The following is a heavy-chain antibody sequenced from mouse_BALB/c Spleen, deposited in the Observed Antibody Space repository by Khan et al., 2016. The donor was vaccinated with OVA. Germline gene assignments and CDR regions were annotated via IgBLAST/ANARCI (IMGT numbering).Heavy chain of an antibody. Sequence: QVQLKQSGAELAKPGASVKMSCKASGYTFTKYWTHWVKQRPGQGLEWIGYINPSTGYTEYNQKFKDKATLTADKSSSTAYMQLSSLTSEDSAVYYCVNHGSSSAWFTYWGQGTLVTVSA. CDR2: INPSTGYT. J-gene: IGHJ3*01. CDR1: GYTFTKYW. CDR3: VNHGSSSAWFTY. V-gene: IGHV1-7*01. D-gene: IGHD1-1*01.